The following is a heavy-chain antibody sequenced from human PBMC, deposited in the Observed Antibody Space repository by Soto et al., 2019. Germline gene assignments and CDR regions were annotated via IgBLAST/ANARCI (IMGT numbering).Heavy chain of an antibody. J-gene: IGHJ4*02. V-gene: IGHV4-59*01. CDR2: ISYTVDA. D-gene: IGHD5-18*01. CDR1: AGSISRYY. Sequence: HVQLQESGPGLVKPSEPLSLTCSVSAGSISRYYWGWGRQSPGEGLEWIAHISYTVDAYYNPSLKSRVTMSLDTSKNQIALSLMSVTAADTAVYYCVGSLMSRAMESFDYWGQRTLVTVTS. CDR3: VGSLMSRAMESFDY.